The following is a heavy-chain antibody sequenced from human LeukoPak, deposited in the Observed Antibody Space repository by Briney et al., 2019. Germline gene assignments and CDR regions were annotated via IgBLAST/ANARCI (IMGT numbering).Heavy chain of an antibody. CDR3: SRGSGWLSVY. CDR2: ISGGTT. J-gene: IGHJ4*02. Sequence: GGSLRLSCTASGFTFGDYLMSWFRQAPGKGLEWIGFISGGTTEYAASVKGRFIISRDDSTSIAYLQMNSLTTEDTAVYYCSRGSGWLSVYWGQGTLVTVSS. V-gene: IGHV3-49*03. CDR1: GFTFGDYL. D-gene: IGHD6-19*01.